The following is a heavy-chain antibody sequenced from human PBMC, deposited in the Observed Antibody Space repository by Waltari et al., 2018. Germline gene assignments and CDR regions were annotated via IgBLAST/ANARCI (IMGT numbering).Heavy chain of an antibody. CDR3: ARELGYYDSSGYYD. J-gene: IGHJ4*02. D-gene: IGHD3-22*01. V-gene: IGHV3-48*04. CDR1: GFTFSSYS. CDR2: ISSSSSTI. Sequence: EVQLVESGGGLVQPGGSLRLSCAASGFTFSSYSMNWVRQAPGKGLEWVSYISSSSSTIYYADSVKGRFTSSRDNAKNSLYLQMNSLRAEDTAVYYCARELGYYDSSGYYDWGQGTLVTVSS.